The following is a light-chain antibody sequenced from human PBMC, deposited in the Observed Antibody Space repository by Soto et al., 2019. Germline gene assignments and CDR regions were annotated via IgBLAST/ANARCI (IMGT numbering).Light chain of an antibody. CDR2: GNS. V-gene: IGLV1-40*01. CDR1: SSNIGAGYD. CDR3: QSYDSSLSGL. Sequence: QSVLTQPPSVSGAPGQRVTICCTGSSSNIGAGYDVHWYQQLPGTAPKLLIYGNSNRPSGVPDRFSGSKSGTSASLAITGLQAEDEADYYCQSYDSSLSGLFGGGTKVTVL. J-gene: IGLJ2*01.